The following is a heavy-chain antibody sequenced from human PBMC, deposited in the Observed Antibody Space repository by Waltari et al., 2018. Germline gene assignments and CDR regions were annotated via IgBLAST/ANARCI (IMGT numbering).Heavy chain of an antibody. CDR2: IRGTGATT. D-gene: IGHD3-10*01. CDR1: GLPFDNYA. Sequence: EVQLLESGGGLVQPGGSLRLSCAASGLPFDNYAMTWVRQAPGKGREWVSSIRGTGATTYYADSVKGQFTVSRDSAKNTVFLQMNRLRVEDTAIYYCAKGQSQYGSGSWLDYWGQGTLVTVSS. J-gene: IGHJ4*02. CDR3: AKGQSQYGSGSWLDY. V-gene: IGHV3-23*01.